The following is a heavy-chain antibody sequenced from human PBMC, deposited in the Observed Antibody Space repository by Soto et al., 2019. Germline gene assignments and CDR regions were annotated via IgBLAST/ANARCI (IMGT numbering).Heavy chain of an antibody. J-gene: IGHJ6*02. Sequence: PGGSLRLSCAASGFTFSSYGMHWVRQAPGKGLEWVAVIWYDGSNKYYADSVKGRFTISRDNSKNTLYLQMNGLRAEDTAVYYCARDLRLLWFGELLETRYYYGMDVWGQGTTVTVSS. D-gene: IGHD3-10*01. CDR2: IWYDGSNK. CDR3: ARDLRLLWFGELLETRYYYGMDV. V-gene: IGHV3-33*01. CDR1: GFTFSSYG.